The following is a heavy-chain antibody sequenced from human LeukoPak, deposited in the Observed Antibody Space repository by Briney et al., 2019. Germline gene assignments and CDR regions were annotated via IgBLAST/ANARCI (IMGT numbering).Heavy chain of an antibody. CDR3: ARSKTIFGVVMPGDPFAGSRD. V-gene: IGHV1-46*01. CDR1: VYTFTSYY. Sequence: ASVTVSCKASVYTFTSYYMHWLRQAPGRGLEWMGIINPSGGSTIYGQKFQGRITMTREMTTSTVYMELSSLRSEDTAVYYCARSKTIFGVVMPGDPFAGSRDWGQGTLVTVSS. J-gene: IGHJ4*02. CDR2: INPSGGST. D-gene: IGHD3-3*01.